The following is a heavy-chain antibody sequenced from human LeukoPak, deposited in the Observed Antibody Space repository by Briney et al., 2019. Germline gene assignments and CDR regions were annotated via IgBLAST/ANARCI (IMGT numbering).Heavy chain of an antibody. CDR2: ISYDGTYK. V-gene: IGHV3-30*04. CDR3: AKRVSNSNHFDY. Sequence: GRSLRLSCAASGFTFSSYAMHWVRQAPGKGLEWVALISYDGTYKYYADSVKGRFTISRDNSKNTLFLQMNSLRAEDTAVYYCAKRVSNSNHFDYWGQGTLVTVSS. CDR1: GFTFSSYA. D-gene: IGHD4-11*01. J-gene: IGHJ4*02.